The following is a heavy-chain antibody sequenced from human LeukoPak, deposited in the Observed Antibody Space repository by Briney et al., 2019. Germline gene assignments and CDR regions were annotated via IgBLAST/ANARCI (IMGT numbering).Heavy chain of an antibody. Sequence: GGSLRLSCAASGFTFSSYSMNWVRQAPGKGLEWVSSISSSDTYIYHADSVKGRFTISRDNSKNTLYLQMNTLRPEDTALYYCAKDLLRFLEWSTFDYWGQGTLVTVSS. D-gene: IGHD3-3*01. J-gene: IGHJ4*02. V-gene: IGHV3-21*01. CDR2: ISSSDTYI. CDR3: AKDLLRFLEWSTFDY. CDR1: GFTFSSYS.